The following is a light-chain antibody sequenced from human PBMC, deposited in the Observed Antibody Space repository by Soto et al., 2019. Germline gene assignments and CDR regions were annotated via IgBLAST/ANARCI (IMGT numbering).Light chain of an antibody. Sequence: EIVMTQSPATLSVSPGERATLSCRASQSVSSNLAWYQQKLGQAPRLLIYGASTRATDIPPRFSGSGSGTEFTLTISSLQSEDFVVYYCQQYNNWPPTFGQGTKVDIK. CDR2: GAS. CDR3: QQYNNWPPT. CDR1: QSVSSN. V-gene: IGKV3-15*01. J-gene: IGKJ1*01.